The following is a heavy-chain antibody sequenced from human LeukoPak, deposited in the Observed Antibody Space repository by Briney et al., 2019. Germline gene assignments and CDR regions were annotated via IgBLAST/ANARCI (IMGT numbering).Heavy chain of an antibody. D-gene: IGHD7-27*01. Sequence: ASVKVSCKTSAYTFTSYGISWMRQAPGQGLEWMGWISTYNGNTNYAQNLQGRVTMTTDTSTSTAYMELRSLKSDDTAVYYCARDKNWDLEYWGQGTLVTVSS. CDR3: ARDKNWDLEY. CDR2: ISTYNGNT. CDR1: AYTFTSYG. J-gene: IGHJ4*02. V-gene: IGHV1-18*01.